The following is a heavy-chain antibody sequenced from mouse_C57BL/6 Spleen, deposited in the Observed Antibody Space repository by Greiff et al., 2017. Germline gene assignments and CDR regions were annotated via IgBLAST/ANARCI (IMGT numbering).Heavy chain of an antibody. CDR3: ARYGSSGYFDY. Sequence: VQLQQPGAELVRPGSSVKLSCKASGYTFTSYWMDWVKQRPGQGLEWIGNIYPSDSETHYNQKFKDKATLTVDKSSSTAYMQLSSLTSEDSAVYYCARYGSSGYFDYWGQGTTLTVSS. D-gene: IGHD3-2*02. J-gene: IGHJ2*01. CDR1: GYTFTSYW. V-gene: IGHV1-61*01. CDR2: IYPSDSET.